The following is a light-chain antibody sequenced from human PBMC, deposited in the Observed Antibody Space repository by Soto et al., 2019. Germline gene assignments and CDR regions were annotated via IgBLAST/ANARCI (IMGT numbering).Light chain of an antibody. V-gene: IGLV2-14*01. CDR1: SSDVGGYNY. Sequence: QSALTQPASVSGSPGQSITISCSGTSSDVGGYNYVSWYQQHPGKAPKHMLYDVSNRPSGVSNRFSGSKSGNTASLTISGLQAEDEADYYCCSYTSSSSRVFGGGTKLTVL. CDR3: CSYTSSSSRV. CDR2: DVS. J-gene: IGLJ3*02.